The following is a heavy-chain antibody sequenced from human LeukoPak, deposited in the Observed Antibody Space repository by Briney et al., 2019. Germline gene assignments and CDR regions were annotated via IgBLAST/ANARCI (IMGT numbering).Heavy chain of an antibody. CDR3: ASSGGRVDWFDP. CDR2: IYHSGST. CDR1: GYSINSGYY. D-gene: IGHD2-15*01. V-gene: IGHV4-38-2*02. Sequence: SETLSLTCTVSGYSINSGYYWGWIRQPPGKGLEWIGSIYHSGSTYYDPSLKSRVTISVDTSKNQFSLKLSSVTAADTAVYYCASSGGRVDWFDPWGQGTLVTVSS. J-gene: IGHJ5*02.